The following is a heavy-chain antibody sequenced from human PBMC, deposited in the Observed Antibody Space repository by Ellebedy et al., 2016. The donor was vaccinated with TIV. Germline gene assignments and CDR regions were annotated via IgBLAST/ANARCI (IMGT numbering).Heavy chain of an antibody. CDR1: GFTFSSYA. D-gene: IGHD3-10*01. Sequence: GGSLRLXXAASGFTFSSYAMSWVRQAPGKGLEWVSAISGSGGSTYYADSVKGRFTISRDNSKNTLYLQMNSLRAEDTAVYYCARGSTGRYYGSGSQAFDIWGQGTMVTVSS. CDR3: ARGSTGRYYGSGSQAFDI. J-gene: IGHJ3*02. V-gene: IGHV3-23*01. CDR2: ISGSGGST.